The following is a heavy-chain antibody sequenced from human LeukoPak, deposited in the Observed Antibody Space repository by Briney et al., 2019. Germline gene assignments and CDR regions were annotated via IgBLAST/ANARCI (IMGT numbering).Heavy chain of an antibody. Sequence: SETLSLTCTVSGGSISSYYWSWIRQPPGKGLEWIGYIYYTGSTNYNPSLKSRVTMSVDTSKNQFSLKLSSVTAADTAVYYCARGGNCSGGSCYSDRGWFDPWGQGTLVTVSS. CDR3: ARGGNCSGGSCYSDRGWFDP. V-gene: IGHV4-59*01. J-gene: IGHJ5*02. CDR1: GGSISSYY. CDR2: IYYTGST. D-gene: IGHD2-15*01.